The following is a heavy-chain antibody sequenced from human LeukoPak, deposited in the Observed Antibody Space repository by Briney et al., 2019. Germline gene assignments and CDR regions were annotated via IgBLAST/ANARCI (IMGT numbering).Heavy chain of an antibody. D-gene: IGHD3-22*01. V-gene: IGHV3-23*01. CDR1: GFTFSSYA. CDR2: ISGSGGST. CDR3: ARQFGSGYYYGAFDI. J-gene: IGHJ3*02. Sequence: GGSLRLSCAASGFTFSSYAMSGVRQAPGKALEWVSAISGSGGSTYYADSVKGRFTISRDNSKNTPYLQMNSLRAEDTAVYYCARQFGSGYYYGAFDIWGQGTMVTVSS.